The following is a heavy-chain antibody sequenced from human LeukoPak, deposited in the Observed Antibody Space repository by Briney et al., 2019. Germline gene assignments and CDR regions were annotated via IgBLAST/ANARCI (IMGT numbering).Heavy chain of an antibody. Sequence: GGSLRLSCAASGFTFSSYAMSWVRPAPGKGLEWVSAISGSGGSTYYADSVKGRFTISRDNSKNTLYLQMNSLRAEDTAVYYCAKVKDYYDSIRIFDYWGQGTLVTVSS. J-gene: IGHJ4*02. D-gene: IGHD3-22*01. CDR1: GFTFSSYA. V-gene: IGHV3-23*01. CDR2: ISGSGGST. CDR3: AKVKDYYDSIRIFDY.